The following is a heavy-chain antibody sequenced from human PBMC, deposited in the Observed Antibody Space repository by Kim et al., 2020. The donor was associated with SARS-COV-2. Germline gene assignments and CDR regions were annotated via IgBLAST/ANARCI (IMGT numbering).Heavy chain of an antibody. Sequence: GGSLRLSCAASGFTSSAYAMLWVRQAPGKGPEWVAVISSDGSYKFYADSVKGRFTISRDSSKNTLYLQMNSLRAEDTAVYYCARPGVVGPTYWFDPWGQGTLVTVSS. D-gene: IGHD1-26*01. CDR2: ISSDGSYK. CDR1: GFTSSAYA. V-gene: IGHV3-30*14. J-gene: IGHJ5*02. CDR3: ARPGVVGPTYWFDP.